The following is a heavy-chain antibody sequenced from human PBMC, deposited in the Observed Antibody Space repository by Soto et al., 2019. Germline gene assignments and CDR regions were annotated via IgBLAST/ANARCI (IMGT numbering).Heavy chain of an antibody. CDR2: TYYRSNWYS. D-gene: IGHD6-19*01. J-gene: IGHJ4*02. Sequence: PSQTLSLTCAISGDSVSSTSTAWSWIRQSPSRGLEWLGSTYYRSNWYSDYAVSVKSRITISPDTSKNQFYLQLNSVTPEDTAVYYCARGSYYSGWVWGQGTMVTVSS. CDR3: ARGSYYSGWV. V-gene: IGHV6-1*01. CDR1: GDSVSSTSTA.